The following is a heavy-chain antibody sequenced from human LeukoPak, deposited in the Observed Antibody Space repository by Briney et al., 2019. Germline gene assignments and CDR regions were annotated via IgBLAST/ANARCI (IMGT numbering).Heavy chain of an antibody. CDR2: LTNSGGSGGVT. Sequence: PGGSLRLSCAASGFTFSTYAMSWVRQAPGKGLEWVSALTNSGGSGGVTYYANFAKGRFTISRDNSNNTLYLQMNSLRAEDTAVYYCAKLGGQELHNYYVAVCGKGTTVAVSS. CDR1: GFTFSTYA. D-gene: IGHD3-16*01. CDR3: AKLGGQELHNYYVAV. J-gene: IGHJ6*03. V-gene: IGHV3-23*01.